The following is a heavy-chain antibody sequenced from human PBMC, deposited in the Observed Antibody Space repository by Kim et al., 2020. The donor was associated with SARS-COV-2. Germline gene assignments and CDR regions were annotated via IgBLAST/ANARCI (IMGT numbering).Heavy chain of an antibody. V-gene: IGHV4-34*01. CDR3: ARVRAGVVPAPVLGLGPWYDYYAMDV. CDR2: INHSGIT. Sequence: SETLSLTCAVYGGSFSDYNWSWIRQPPGKGLEWIGEINHSGITNLSPSLKIRITISVDTSKSQFSLRLKSMTATDTAVYYCARVRAGVVPAPVLGLGPWYDYYAMDVWGRGTPVAVSS. D-gene: IGHD2-2*02. CDR1: GGSFSDYN. J-gene: IGHJ6*02.